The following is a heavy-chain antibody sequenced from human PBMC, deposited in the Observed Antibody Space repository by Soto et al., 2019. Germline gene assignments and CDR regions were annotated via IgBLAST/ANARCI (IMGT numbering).Heavy chain of an antibody. CDR1: GGSFSGYY. J-gene: IGHJ4*02. CDR3: AIQVAPGVLRYPESYWG. V-gene: IGHV4-34*01. D-gene: IGHD3-9*01. Sequence: QVQLQQWGAGLLKPSETLSLTCAVYGGSFSGYYWSWIRQPPGKGLEWIGEINHSGSKSYNPSLKRRVTISVDTSKNQFSLKLSSVTAADTAVYYCAIQVAPGVLRYPESYWGWGQGTLVTVSS. CDR2: INHSGSK.